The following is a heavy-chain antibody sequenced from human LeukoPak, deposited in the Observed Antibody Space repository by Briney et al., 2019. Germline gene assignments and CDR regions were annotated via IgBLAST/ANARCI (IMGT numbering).Heavy chain of an antibody. Sequence: GGSLRPSCAASGFTFSSYAMSCVRQAPGKGLEWVSAISGSCGSTYYADSVKRRFTISRDNSKNTLYLQMNSLRAEDTAVYYCAKEWRGITMVRGVLGPFLHDYWGQGTLVTVSS. CDR2: ISGSCGST. V-gene: IGHV3-23*01. CDR3: AKEWRGITMVRGVLGPFLHDY. CDR1: GFTFSSYA. J-gene: IGHJ4*02. D-gene: IGHD3-10*01.